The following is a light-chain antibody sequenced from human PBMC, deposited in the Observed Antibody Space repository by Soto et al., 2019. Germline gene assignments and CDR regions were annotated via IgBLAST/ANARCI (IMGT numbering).Light chain of an antibody. Sequence: EIVITQSPATLSVSPGERATLSCRASQSVRSNLAWYQQKPGQAPRLLLYGASTRATGIPARFSGSGSGTELTLTISSLQSEDFAVYYCQQYSNWPPGTFGQGTKVDIK. V-gene: IGKV3-15*01. J-gene: IGKJ1*01. CDR3: QQYSNWPPGT. CDR1: QSVRSN. CDR2: GAS.